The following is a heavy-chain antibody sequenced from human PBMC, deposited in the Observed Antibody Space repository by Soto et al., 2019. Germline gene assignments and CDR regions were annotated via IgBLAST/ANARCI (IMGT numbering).Heavy chain of an antibody. CDR1: GGTFSSYA. J-gene: IGHJ6*02. CDR2: IIPIFGTA. Sequence: QVQLVQSGAEVKKPGSSVKVSCKASGGTFSSYAISWVRQAPGQGLEWMGGIIPIFGTANYAQKFQGRVTITADESTSTAYMELSSLRSEDTAVYYCARTGVYSYGKGYYYGMDVWGQGTTVTVSS. CDR3: ARTGVYSYGKGYYYGMDV. V-gene: IGHV1-69*01. D-gene: IGHD5-18*01.